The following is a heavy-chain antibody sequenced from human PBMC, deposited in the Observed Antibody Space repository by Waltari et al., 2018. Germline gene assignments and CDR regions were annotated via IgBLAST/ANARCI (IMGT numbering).Heavy chain of an antibody. CDR2: FDPADGET. V-gene: IGHV1-24*01. J-gene: IGHJ5*02. CDR3: ATVELRSDWFDP. Sequence: QVQLVQSGAEVKKPGASVKVSCKVSGYTLTELSMHWVRQAPGKGLEWMGGFDPADGETIYAQKFQCRVTMTEDTSTDTAYMELSSLRSEDTAVYYCATVELRSDWFDPWGQGTLVTVSS. D-gene: IGHD1-7*01. CDR1: GYTLTELS.